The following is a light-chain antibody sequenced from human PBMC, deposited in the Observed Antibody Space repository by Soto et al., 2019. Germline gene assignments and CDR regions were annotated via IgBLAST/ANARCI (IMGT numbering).Light chain of an antibody. V-gene: IGLV2-14*01. CDR3: SSSTASSTQV. Sequence: QSALTQPASVSGSPGQSITISCTGTSSDIGTYNYVSWYQQHPGKVPKLMIYEVSNRPSGISNRFSGSKSGTTASLAISGLQAEYEAEYYCSSSTASSTQVFGGGTKLTVL. CDR1: SSDIGTYNY. CDR2: EVS. J-gene: IGLJ3*02.